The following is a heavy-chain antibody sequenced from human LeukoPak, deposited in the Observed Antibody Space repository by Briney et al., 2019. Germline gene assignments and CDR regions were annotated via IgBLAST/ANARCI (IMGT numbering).Heavy chain of an antibody. CDR3: ARDRQYAFDI. J-gene: IGHJ3*02. V-gene: IGHV3-48*02. CDR2: ITSRSNII. D-gene: IGHD5-24*01. CDR1: GFTVSSNY. Sequence: GGSLRLSCAASGFTVSSNYMSWVRQAPGKGLEWISYITSRSNIISYADSVKGRFTISRDNAKNSLYLQMNSLRDEDTAVYYCARDRQYAFDIWGQGTMVTVSS.